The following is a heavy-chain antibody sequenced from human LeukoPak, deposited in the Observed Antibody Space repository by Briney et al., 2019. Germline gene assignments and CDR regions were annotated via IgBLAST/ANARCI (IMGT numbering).Heavy chain of an antibody. V-gene: IGHV1-8*01. J-gene: IGHJ4*02. CDR3: ARGPKWTGSYYYFDF. D-gene: IGHD1-26*01. CDR1: GYTFPSYD. CDR2: MNPNSGNT. Sequence: GAAVKVSCKTSGYTFPSYDINWVRQATGQALEWMGWMNPNSGNTGYAQKFQGRVTITRNTSISTAYMELSSLRSEDTAVYFCARGPKWTGSYYYFDFWGQGTLVTVSS.